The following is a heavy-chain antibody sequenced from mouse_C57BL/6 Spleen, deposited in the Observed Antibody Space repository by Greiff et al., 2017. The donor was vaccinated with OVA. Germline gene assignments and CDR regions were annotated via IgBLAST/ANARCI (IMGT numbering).Heavy chain of an antibody. V-gene: IGHV5-4*01. Sequence: EVQVVESGGGLVKPGGSLKLSCAASGFTFSSYAMSWVRQTPEKRLEWVATISDGGSYTYYPDNVKGRFTISRDNAKNNLYLQMSHLKSEDTAMYYCARGEDYYYFDYWGKGTTLTVSS. CDR2: ISDGGSYT. CDR3: ARGEDYYYFDY. D-gene: IGHD2-13*01. J-gene: IGHJ2*01. CDR1: GFTFSSYA.